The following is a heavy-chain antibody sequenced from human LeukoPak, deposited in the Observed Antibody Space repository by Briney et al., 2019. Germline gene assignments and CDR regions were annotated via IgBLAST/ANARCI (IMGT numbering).Heavy chain of an antibody. Sequence: GASVRVSCKASVGTFSSYAISSVRQAPGQGLEWMGRIIPILGIANYAQKFQGRVTMTRDTSTSIVYMELSSLGSEDTAVYYCARAGENYYDFYYWGQGTLVTVSS. J-gene: IGHJ4*02. CDR1: VGTFSSYA. D-gene: IGHD1-26*01. CDR3: ARAGENYYDFYY. V-gene: IGHV1-69*04. CDR2: IIPILGIA.